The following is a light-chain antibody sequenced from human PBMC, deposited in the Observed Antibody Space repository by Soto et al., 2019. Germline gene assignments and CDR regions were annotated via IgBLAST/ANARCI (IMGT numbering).Light chain of an antibody. V-gene: IGKV1-33*01. CDR2: DAS. CDR3: QQYENLVLT. CDR1: QDISRY. Sequence: DIQMTQSPSSLSASVGERVTITCQASQDISRYLNWYQQKPGKAPKLLIYDASNLETGVPSRFSGSGSGTHFTFTISSLQPEDIATYFCQQYENLVLTFGGGTKVEIK. J-gene: IGKJ4*01.